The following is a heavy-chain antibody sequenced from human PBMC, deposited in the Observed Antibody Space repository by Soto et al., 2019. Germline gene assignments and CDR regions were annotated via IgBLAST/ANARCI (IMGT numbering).Heavy chain of an antibody. V-gene: IGHV4-34*01. CDR2: INHSGST. J-gene: IGHJ4*02. D-gene: IGHD3-16*02. Sequence: QVQLQQWGAGLLKPSETLSLTCAVYGGSFSGYYWSWIRQPPGKGLEWIGEINHSGSTNYNPSLKSRVTISVDTSKNQFSLKLSSVTAADTAVYYCARGYDYIWGSYRYHRPGRPIFDYWGQGTLVTVSS. CDR1: GGSFSGYY. CDR3: ARGYDYIWGSYRYHRPGRPIFDY.